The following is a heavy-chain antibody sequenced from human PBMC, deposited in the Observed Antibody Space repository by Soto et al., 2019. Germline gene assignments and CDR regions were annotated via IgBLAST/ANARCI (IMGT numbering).Heavy chain of an antibody. V-gene: IGHV1-24*01. CDR3: ATDMWELLRSRYYYGMDV. CDR1: GYTLSELS. CDR2: FDPEDGET. J-gene: IGHJ6*02. Sequence: ASVQVSCQVSGYTLSELSMNLLLQAPVELLEWMGGFDPEDGETIYAQRFQGRVTMTEDTSTDTAYMELSSLRSEDTAVYYCATDMWELLRSRYYYGMDVWGQGTTVTVSS. D-gene: IGHD1-26*01.